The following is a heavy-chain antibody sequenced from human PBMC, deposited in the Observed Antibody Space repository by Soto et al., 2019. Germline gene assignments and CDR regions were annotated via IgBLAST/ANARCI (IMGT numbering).Heavy chain of an antibody. V-gene: IGHV2-5*01. J-gene: IGHJ3*01. Sequence: QMTLEESGPTLVKPTQTLTLTCSFSGFSFSTSGVGVGWVRQPPGKALEWLALIYWSGDEHYRPSLKSRLTISKDTSKNQVVLIMTNMDPVDTDTYYCARGLATLPVFAFDVWGQGTTVTVSS. CDR3: ARGLATLPVFAFDV. CDR2: IYWSGDE. CDR1: GFSFSTSGVG. D-gene: IGHD6-6*01.